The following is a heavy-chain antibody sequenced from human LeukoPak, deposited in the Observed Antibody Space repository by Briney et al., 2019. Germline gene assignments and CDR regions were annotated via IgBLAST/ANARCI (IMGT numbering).Heavy chain of an antibody. Sequence: SETLSLTCTVSGGSISSYSWNWIRQPPGKGLEWIGYIYYSGSTNYNPSLKSRVTISLDTSKNQFSLKLISVTAADTAVYYCARRAQTDSTIVVDNWFDPWGQGTLVTVSS. V-gene: IGHV4-59*01. J-gene: IGHJ5*02. D-gene: IGHD3-22*01. CDR2: IYYSGST. CDR1: GGSISSYS. CDR3: ARRAQTDSTIVVDNWFDP.